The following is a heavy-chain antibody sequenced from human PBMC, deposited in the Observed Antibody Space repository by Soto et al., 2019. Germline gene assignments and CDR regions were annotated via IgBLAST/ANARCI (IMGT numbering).Heavy chain of an antibody. V-gene: IGHV3-48*01. CDR2: ITSGSSTV. CDR3: ARGRYCSSTSCFRDYMDV. Sequence: EVQLVESGGGLVQPGGSLRLSCAASGFTFSSYSMNWVRQAPGKGLEWVSYITSGSSTVYYADSVKGRFTISRDNAKNSLYLQMNSLRAQDTAVSYCARGRYCSSTSCFRDYMDVWGKGTTVTVSS. CDR1: GFTFSSYS. D-gene: IGHD2-2*01. J-gene: IGHJ6*03.